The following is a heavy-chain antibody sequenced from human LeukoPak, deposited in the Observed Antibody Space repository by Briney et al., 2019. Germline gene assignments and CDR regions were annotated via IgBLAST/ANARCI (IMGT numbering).Heavy chain of an antibody. CDR2: INHSGST. Sequence: SETLSLTCAVYGGSFSGYYWSWIRQPPGKGLEWIGEINHSGSTNYNPSLKSRVTISVDTSKNQFSLKLSSVTATDTAVYYCASQDSSGTFYWGQGTLVTVSS. CDR3: ASQDSSGTFY. J-gene: IGHJ4*02. V-gene: IGHV4-34*01. CDR1: GGSFSGYY. D-gene: IGHD3-22*01.